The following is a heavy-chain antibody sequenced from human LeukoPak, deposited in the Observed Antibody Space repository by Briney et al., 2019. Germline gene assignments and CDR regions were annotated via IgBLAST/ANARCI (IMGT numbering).Heavy chain of an antibody. CDR2: ISSSGSTI. D-gene: IGHD3-10*02. Sequence: GGSLRLSCAASGFTCSSYEMNWVRQAPGKGLEWVSYISSSGSTIYYADSVKGRFTISRDNAKNSLYPQMNSLRAEDTAVYYCAELGITMIGGVWGKGTTVTVSS. CDR1: GFTCSSYE. J-gene: IGHJ6*04. CDR3: AELGITMIGGV. V-gene: IGHV3-48*03.